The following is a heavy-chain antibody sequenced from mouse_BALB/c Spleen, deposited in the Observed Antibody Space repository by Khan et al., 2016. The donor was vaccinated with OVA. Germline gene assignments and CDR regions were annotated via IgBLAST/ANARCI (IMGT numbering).Heavy chain of an antibody. Sequence: QQSGPELVKPGASVRMSCKASGYTFTSYVMHWVKQKPGQGLEWIGYIYPYNDDTKYNEKFKGKATLTSDNSSSTAYMELSSLTAEGSAVYYCAKNYRYDVYFDYWGQGTTLTVSS. V-gene: IGHV1S136*01. J-gene: IGHJ2*01. CDR2: IYPYNDDT. CDR3: AKNYRYDVYFDY. CDR1: GYTFTSYV. D-gene: IGHD2-14*01.